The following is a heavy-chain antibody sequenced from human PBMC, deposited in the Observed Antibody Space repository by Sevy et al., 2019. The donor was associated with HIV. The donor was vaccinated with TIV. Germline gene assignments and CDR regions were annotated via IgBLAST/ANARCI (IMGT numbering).Heavy chain of an antibody. D-gene: IGHD6-19*01. CDR1: GFTFSDYY. V-gene: IGHV3-11*01. J-gene: IGHJ6*03. CDR3: ARGAVGSGWPYYYYYMDV. Sequence: GGSLRLSCAASGFTFSDYYMSWIRQAPGEGLEWVPYISSSGSTIYYADSVKGRFTISRDNAKNSLYLQMNSLRAEDTAVYYCARGAVGSGWPYYYYYMDVWGKGTTVTVSS. CDR2: ISSSGSTI.